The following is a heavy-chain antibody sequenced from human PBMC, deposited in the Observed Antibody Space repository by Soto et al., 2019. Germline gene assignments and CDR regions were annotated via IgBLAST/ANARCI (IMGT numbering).Heavy chain of an antibody. CDR2: INPRGGTT. CDR1: GDTFISYY. CDR3: AREKVVEGEWLQIGRSWFDP. Sequence: QVQLVQSGTEVKKPGASVTVSCKASGDTFISYYIHWVRQAPGQGLEWMGIINPRGGTTSYGQKFRGRRTMTRDSSTSKVYMELSSRRSDDTAVYYCAREKVVEGEWLQIGRSWFDPWGQGSLVTVSS. D-gene: IGHD2-15*01. J-gene: IGHJ5*02. V-gene: IGHV1-46*01.